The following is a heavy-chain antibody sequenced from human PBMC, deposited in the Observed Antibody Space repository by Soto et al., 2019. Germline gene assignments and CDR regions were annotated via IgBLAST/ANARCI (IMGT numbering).Heavy chain of an antibody. V-gene: IGHV1-69*01. Sequence: QVQLVQSGAEVKKPGSSVKVSCKASGGTFSSYAISWVRQAPGQGLEWMGGIIPIFGTANYAQKFQGRVKITADESTSTAYMELSSLRSEDTAVYYCARSASMGPRGYYYGMDVWGQGTTVTVSS. J-gene: IGHJ6*02. CDR1: GGTFSSYA. CDR2: IIPIFGTA. D-gene: IGHD1-26*01. CDR3: ARSASMGPRGYYYGMDV.